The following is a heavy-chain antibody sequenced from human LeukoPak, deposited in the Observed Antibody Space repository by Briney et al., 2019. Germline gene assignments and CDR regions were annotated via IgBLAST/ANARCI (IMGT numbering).Heavy chain of an antibody. Sequence: GGSLRLSRAASGFTFSNAWMSWVRQAPGKGLEWVGRIKSKTDGGTTDYAAPVKGRFTISGDDSKNTLYLQMNSLKTEDTAVYYCTTVSLQRYFDWLYLDYWGQGTLVTVAS. CDR1: GFTFSNAW. D-gene: IGHD3-9*01. CDR3: TTVSLQRYFDWLYLDY. CDR2: IKSKTDGGTT. J-gene: IGHJ4*02. V-gene: IGHV3-15*01.